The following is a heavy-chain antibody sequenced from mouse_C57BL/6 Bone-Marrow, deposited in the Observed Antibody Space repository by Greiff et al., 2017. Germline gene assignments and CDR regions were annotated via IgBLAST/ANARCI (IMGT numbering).Heavy chain of an antibody. CDR3: TAYSNDAMDY. Sequence: EVQGVESGGGLVQPGGSMKLSCVASGFTFSNYWMNWVRQSPEKGLEWVAQIRLKSDNYATHYAESVKGRFTISRDDSKSSVNLQMNNLRAEDTGIYYCTAYSNDAMDYWGQGTSVTVSS. CDR1: GFTFSNYW. CDR2: IRLKSDNYAT. J-gene: IGHJ4*01. V-gene: IGHV6-3*01. D-gene: IGHD2-5*01.